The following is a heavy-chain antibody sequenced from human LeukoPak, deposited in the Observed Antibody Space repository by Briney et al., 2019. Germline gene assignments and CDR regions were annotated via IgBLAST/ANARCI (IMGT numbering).Heavy chain of an antibody. Sequence: GGSLRLSCAASGFTFSSYSMNWVRQAPGKGLGWVSYISSSSSTIYYADSVKGRFTISRDNAKNSLYLQMNSLRAEDTAVYYCARDNSANYYDSSGPQTGYYYGMDVWGQGTTVTVSS. CDR1: GFTFSSYS. J-gene: IGHJ6*02. CDR3: ARDNSANYYDSSGPQTGYYYGMDV. D-gene: IGHD3-22*01. CDR2: ISSSSSTI. V-gene: IGHV3-48*04.